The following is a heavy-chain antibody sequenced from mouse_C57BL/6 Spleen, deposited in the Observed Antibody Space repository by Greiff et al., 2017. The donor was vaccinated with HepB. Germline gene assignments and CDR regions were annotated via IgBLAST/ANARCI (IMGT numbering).Heavy chain of an antibody. CDR2: IYPGSGST. CDR1: GYTFTSYW. Sequence: QVQLQQPGAELVKPGASVKMSCKASGYTFTSYWITWVKQRPGQGLEWIGDIYPGSGSTNYNEKFKSKATLTVDTSSSTAYMQLSSLTSEDSAVYYCARGPYYYGSPFDVWGTGTTVTVS. J-gene: IGHJ1*03. D-gene: IGHD1-1*01. CDR3: ARGPYYYGSPFDV. V-gene: IGHV1-55*01.